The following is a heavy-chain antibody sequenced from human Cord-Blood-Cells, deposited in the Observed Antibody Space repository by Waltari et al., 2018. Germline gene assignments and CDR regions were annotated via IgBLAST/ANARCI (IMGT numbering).Heavy chain of an antibody. CDR3: ARHLSTANNWYFDL. D-gene: IGHD6-13*01. CDR2: IYYSGST. Sequence: QVQLQESDPGLVKPSETLSLTCTVSGGSISSYYWSWIRQPPGKGLEWIGYIYYSGSTNYNPSLKSRVTISVDTSKNQFSLKLSSVTTADTAVYYCARHLSTANNWYFDLWGRGTLVTVSS. V-gene: IGHV4-59*08. CDR1: GGSISSYY. J-gene: IGHJ2*01.